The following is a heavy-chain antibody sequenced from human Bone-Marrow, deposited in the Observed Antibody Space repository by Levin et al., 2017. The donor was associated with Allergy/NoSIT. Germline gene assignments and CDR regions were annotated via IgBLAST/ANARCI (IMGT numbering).Heavy chain of an antibody. D-gene: IGHD3-16*01. V-gene: IGHV1-2*06. CDR3: ARAPSGGWGHFDS. CDR2: INPESGDT. Sequence: PVASVKVSCEASGYTFTGYYLHWVRQAPGQGLEWMGRINPESGDTNYAPKFQGRVTLTIDTSITTAYIDLSDLKSDDTAVYYCARAPSGGWGHFDSWGQGSLVSVSS. J-gene: IGHJ4*02. CDR1: GYTFTGYY.